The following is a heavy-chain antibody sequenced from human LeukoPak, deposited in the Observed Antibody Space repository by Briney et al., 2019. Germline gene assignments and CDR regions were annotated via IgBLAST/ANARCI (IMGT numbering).Heavy chain of an antibody. CDR2: ISGRDGRT. D-gene: IGHD5-18*01. Sequence: GGSLRLSCTTSGLPSGDYAVSWVRQAPGEGLEWVSAISGRDGRTYYSDSVKGRFTISRDNSQNTLYLQMNSLRAEDTAVYYCAREYTALGFDYWGQGTLVTVSS. J-gene: IGHJ4*02. CDR1: GLPSGDYA. V-gene: IGHV3-23*01. CDR3: AREYTALGFDY.